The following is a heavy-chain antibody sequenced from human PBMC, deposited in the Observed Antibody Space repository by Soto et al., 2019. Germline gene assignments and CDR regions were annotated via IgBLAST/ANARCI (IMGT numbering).Heavy chain of an antibody. V-gene: IGHV4-34*01. D-gene: IGHD6-19*01. CDR3: ARVREYSSGSLS. J-gene: IGHJ5*02. CDR1: GGSFSGYY. CDR2: INHSGST. Sequence: PSETPSLTCAVYGGSFSGYYWSWIRQPPGKGLEWIGEINHSGSTNYNPPLKSRVTISVDTSKNQFSLKLSSVTAADTAVYYCARVREYSSGSLSWGQGTLVTVSS.